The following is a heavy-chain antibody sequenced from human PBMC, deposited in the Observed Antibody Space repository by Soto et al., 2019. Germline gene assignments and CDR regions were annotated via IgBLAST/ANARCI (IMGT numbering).Heavy chain of an antibody. CDR1: GFTFSSYA. V-gene: IGHV3-23*01. J-gene: IGHJ5*02. D-gene: IGHD2-2*01. CDR3: AKASIVVVPAASLNWFDP. CDR2: ISGSGGST. Sequence: EVQLLESGGGLVQPGGSLRLSCAASGFTFSSYAMSWVRQAPGKGLEWVSAISGSGGSTYYAASVKGRFTISRDNSKNTLYLQMNSLRAEDTAVYYCAKASIVVVPAASLNWFDPWGQGTLVTVSS.